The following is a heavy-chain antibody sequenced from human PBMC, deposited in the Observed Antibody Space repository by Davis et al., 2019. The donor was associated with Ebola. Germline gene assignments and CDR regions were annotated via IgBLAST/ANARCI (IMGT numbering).Heavy chain of an antibody. D-gene: IGHD4-17*01. CDR3: ARDAYGDYFHKY. J-gene: IGHJ4*02. CDR1: GFTFSSYS. V-gene: IGHV3-21*01. CDR2: ISSSSSYI. Sequence: GESLKISCAASGFTFSSYSMNWVRQAPGKGLEWVSSISSSSSYIYYADSVKGRFTISRDNAKNSLYLQMNSRRAEDTAVYYCARDAYGDYFHKYWGQGTLVTVSS.